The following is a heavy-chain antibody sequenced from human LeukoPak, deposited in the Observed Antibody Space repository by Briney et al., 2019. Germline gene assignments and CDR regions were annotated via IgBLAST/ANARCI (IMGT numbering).Heavy chain of an antibody. CDR3: ASGYCSGGSCHDAFDM. V-gene: IGHV1-18*01. CDR2: ISGYNGNT. D-gene: IGHD2-15*01. J-gene: IGHJ3*02. Sequence: ASVKVSCKPSGYSFTTYGVTWERQAPGQGHEWVGWISGYNGNTDYAQKLQGRVTMTTDTSTSTAYLELRSLRSDDTAVYYCASGYCSGGSCHDAFDMWGQGTMVIVSS. CDR1: GYSFTTYG.